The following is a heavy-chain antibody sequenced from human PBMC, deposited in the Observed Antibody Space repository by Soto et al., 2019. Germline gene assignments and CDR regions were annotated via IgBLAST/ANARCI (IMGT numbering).Heavy chain of an antibody. V-gene: IGHV3-23*01. Sequence: EVKLLESGGGLVQSGGSLRLSCAASGFTFSTYSMTWVRQAPGKGLEWVAHITATGGTTYYADSVKGRFTISRDTSRNTLYLQMNSLRADDTALYYCAKCMQAYWNYDAHHIWGQGTMVTVSS. D-gene: IGHD1-7*01. CDR3: AKCMQAYWNYDAHHI. CDR2: ITATGGTT. J-gene: IGHJ3*02. CDR1: GFTFSTYS.